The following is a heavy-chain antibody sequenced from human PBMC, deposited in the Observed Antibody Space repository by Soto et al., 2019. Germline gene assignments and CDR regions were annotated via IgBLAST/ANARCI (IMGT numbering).Heavy chain of an antibody. CDR2: ISYDGSNK. J-gene: IGHJ5*02. CDR1: GFTFSSYA. V-gene: IGHV3-30-3*01. CDR3: AREEDNWFDP. Sequence: PGGSLRLSCAASGFTFSSYAMHWVRQAPGKGLEWVAVISYDGSNKYYADSVKGRFTISRDNSKNTLYLQMNSLRAEDTAVYYYAREEDNWFDPWVQGT.